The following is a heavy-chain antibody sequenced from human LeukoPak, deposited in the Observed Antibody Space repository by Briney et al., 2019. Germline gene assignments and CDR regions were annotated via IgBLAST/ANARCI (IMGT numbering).Heavy chain of an antibody. CDR2: VSAYNGNT. D-gene: IGHD3-22*01. J-gene: IGHJ3*02. CDR1: GYTFSSYD. Sequence: ASVKVSCKASGYTFSSYDISWVRQSPGQGLEWMGWVSAYNGNTNYAQKLQGRVTMTTDTSTSTAYLELRSLRSDDTAVYYCARKPPYYDSYAFDIWGQGTMVTVSS. V-gene: IGHV1-18*01. CDR3: ARKPPYYDSYAFDI.